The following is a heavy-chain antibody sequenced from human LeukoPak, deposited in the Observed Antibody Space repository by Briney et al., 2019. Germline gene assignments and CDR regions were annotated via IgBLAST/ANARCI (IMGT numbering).Heavy chain of an antibody. CDR2: IYHSGST. CDR3: ARRGVGSSSWYIPGSFDY. J-gene: IGHJ4*02. CDR1: GYSISIGYY. D-gene: IGHD6-13*01. Sequence: SETLSLTCAVSGYSISIGYYWGWIRQPPGKGLDWIGRIYHSGSTYYNPSLKSRVTISVDTSKNQFSLKLSSVTAADTAVYYYARRGVGSSSWYIPGSFDYWGQGTLVTVSS. V-gene: IGHV4-38-2*01.